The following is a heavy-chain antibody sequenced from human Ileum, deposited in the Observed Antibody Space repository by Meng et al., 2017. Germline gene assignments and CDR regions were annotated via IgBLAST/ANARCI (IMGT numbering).Heavy chain of an antibody. Sequence: GRFTISRDNSKNTLYLQMNSLRAEDTAVYYCARGSILTGYHNYYYYGMDVWGQGTTVTVSS. J-gene: IGHJ6*02. V-gene: IGHV3-30*01. D-gene: IGHD3-9*01. CDR3: ARGSILTGYHNYYYYGMDV.